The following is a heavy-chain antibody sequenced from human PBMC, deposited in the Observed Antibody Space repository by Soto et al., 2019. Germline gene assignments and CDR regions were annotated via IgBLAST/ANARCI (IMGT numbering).Heavy chain of an antibody. CDR1: GDSISRGGYS. CDR3: ARGSSSYYDYGMDV. CDR2: IYDSGST. Sequence: TSETLSLTCAVSGDSISRGGYSWTWIRRPPGKALEWIGNIYDSGSTSYNPSLKSRVTMSVDTSKNQFSLRLTSVTAADTAVYFCARGSSSYYDYGMDVWGQGTTVTVSS. V-gene: IGHV4-30-2*01. D-gene: IGHD6-6*01. J-gene: IGHJ6*02.